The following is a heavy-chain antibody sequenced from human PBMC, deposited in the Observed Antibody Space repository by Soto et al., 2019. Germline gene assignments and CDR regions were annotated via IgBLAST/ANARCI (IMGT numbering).Heavy chain of an antibody. CDR2: ISYSGTT. D-gene: IGHD2-15*01. CDR3: AREEVVRIERWFDP. V-gene: IGHV4-30-4*08. J-gene: IGHJ5*02. CDR1: GDSISSTNRY. Sequence: PSETLSLTCTVSGDSISSTNRYWNWIRQPPGKGLEWIGFISYSGTTYYNPSLKSRVTISVDTSRKQFSLKLTSVTAADTAVYFCAREEVVRIERWFDPWGQGALVTVSS.